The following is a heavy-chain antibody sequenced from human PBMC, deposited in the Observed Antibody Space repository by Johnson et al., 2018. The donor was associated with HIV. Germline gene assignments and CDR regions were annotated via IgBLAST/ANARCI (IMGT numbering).Heavy chain of an antibody. CDR2: ISYDGSNK. CDR1: GFTFSSYA. J-gene: IGHJ3*02. CDR3: ARDRGLDAFDI. D-gene: IGHD3-10*01. Sequence: VPLVESGGGVVQPGRSLRLSCAASGFTFSSYAMHWVRQAPGKGLEWVAVISYDGSNKYYADSVKGRFTISRDNSKNTVYLQMNSLRGEDTAVYYCARDRGLDAFDIWGQGTMVTVSS. V-gene: IGHV3-30*14.